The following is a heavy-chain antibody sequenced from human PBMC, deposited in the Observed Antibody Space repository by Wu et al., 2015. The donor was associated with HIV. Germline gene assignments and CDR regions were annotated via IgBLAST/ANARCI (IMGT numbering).Heavy chain of an antibody. CDR2: INPSGGST. J-gene: IGHJ4*02. CDR3: TRGPDFDY. CDR1: GGTFGNYA. Sequence: QVQLVQSGAEVKKPGSSVKVSCKASGGTFGNYAFTWVRQAPGQGLEWMGIINPSGGSTDYAQRFQGRVTMTRDTSTSTVYMKLSRLTSEDTAVYFCTRGPDFDYWGQGTLVIVSS. V-gene: IGHV1-46*01.